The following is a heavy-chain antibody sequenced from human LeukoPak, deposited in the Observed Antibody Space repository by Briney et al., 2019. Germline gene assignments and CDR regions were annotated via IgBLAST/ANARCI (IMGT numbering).Heavy chain of an antibody. Sequence: GGSLRLSCAASGFTFSSYSMNWVRQAPGKGLEWVSYISSSSSTIYYADSVKGRFTISRDNSKNTLYLQMNSLRAEDTAVYYCARDPYYYDSSGYARRGYYYYYGMDVWGQGTAVTVSS. CDR2: ISSSSSTI. CDR1: GFTFSSYS. CDR3: ARDPYYYDSSGYARRGYYYYYGMDV. J-gene: IGHJ6*02. V-gene: IGHV3-48*01. D-gene: IGHD3-22*01.